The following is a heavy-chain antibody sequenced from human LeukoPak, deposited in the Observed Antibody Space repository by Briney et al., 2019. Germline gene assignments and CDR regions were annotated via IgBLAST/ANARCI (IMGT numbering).Heavy chain of an antibody. D-gene: IGHD2-2*01. J-gene: IGHJ5*02. CDR3: ARGGSRSHWFDP. Sequence: SETLSLTCTVSGGSISSYYWSWIRQPPGKGLEWIGYIYYSGSTNYNPSLKSRVTISVDTSKNQFSLKLSSVTAADTAVYYCARGGSRSHWFDPWGQGTLVTVSS. CDR2: IYYSGST. CDR1: GGSISSYY. V-gene: IGHV4-59*01.